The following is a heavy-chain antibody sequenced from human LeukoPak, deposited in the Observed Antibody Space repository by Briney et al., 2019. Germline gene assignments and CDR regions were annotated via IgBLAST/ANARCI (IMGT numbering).Heavy chain of an antibody. CDR2: INHSGGT. V-gene: IGHV4-34*01. J-gene: IGHJ4*02. Sequence: GSLRLSCAASGFTFSSYSMNWIRQPPVKGLEWIGEINHSGGTNYNPSIKSRVTISVDTSKKQFSLKLSSVTAADTAVYYCARGVDYYGVWGQGTLVTVSS. CDR1: GFTFSSYS. D-gene: IGHD3-10*01. CDR3: ARGVDYYGV.